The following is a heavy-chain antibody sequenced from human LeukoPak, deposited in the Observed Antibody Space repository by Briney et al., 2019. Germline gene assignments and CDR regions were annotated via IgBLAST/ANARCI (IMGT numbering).Heavy chain of an antibody. V-gene: IGHV1-8*01. CDR1: GYTFTSYD. Sequence: ASVKVSCKASGYTFTSYDINWVRQATGQGLEWMGWMNLNSGNPGYAQKFQGRVTITRKTSIRTAYMEQSSLRCEDTAGYYCGRRIVGAIQNFDYWGQGTLVTVSS. CDR2: MNLNSGNP. J-gene: IGHJ4*02. D-gene: IGHD1-26*01. CDR3: GRRIVGAIQNFDY.